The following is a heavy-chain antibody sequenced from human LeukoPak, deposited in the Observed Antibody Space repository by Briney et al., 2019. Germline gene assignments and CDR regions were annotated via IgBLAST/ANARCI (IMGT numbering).Heavy chain of an antibody. V-gene: IGHV1-3*01. CDR3: ARAPMGTAALY. CDR1: GYTFTSYA. Sequence: GASVKVSCKASGYTFTSYAMHWVRQAPGQRLEWMGWINAGNGNTKYSQKFQGRVTITRDTSASTAYMELSSLRSEDTAFYYCARAPMGTAALYWGQGTLITVSS. J-gene: IGHJ4*02. CDR2: INAGNGNT. D-gene: IGHD2-2*01.